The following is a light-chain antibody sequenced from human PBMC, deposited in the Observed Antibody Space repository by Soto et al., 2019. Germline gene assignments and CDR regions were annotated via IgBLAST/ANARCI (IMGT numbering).Light chain of an antibody. CDR1: SSDVDGYQY. V-gene: IGLV2-14*01. CDR3: SSYTSSRTLLYV. Sequence: QSVLTQPASVSGSPGQSVTISCTGTSSDVDGYQYVTWYQQHPGKAPKLIIYEVSNRPSGVSNRFSGSKSGNTASLTISGLQAEDEADYYCSSYTSSRTLLYVFGTGTKLTVL. CDR2: EVS. J-gene: IGLJ1*01.